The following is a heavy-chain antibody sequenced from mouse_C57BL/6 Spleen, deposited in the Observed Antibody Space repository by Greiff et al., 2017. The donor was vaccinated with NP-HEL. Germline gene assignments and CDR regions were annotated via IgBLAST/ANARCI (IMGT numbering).Heavy chain of an antibody. CDR2: ISYDGSN. CDR1: GYSITSGYY. D-gene: IGHD2-3*01. V-gene: IGHV3-6*01. J-gene: IGHJ2*01. CDR3: ASKDGYYLDY. Sequence: VQLQQSGPGLVKPSQSLSLTCSVTGYSITSGYYWNWIRQFPGNKLEWMGYISYDGSNNYNPSLKNRISITRDTSKNQFFLKLNSVTTEDTATYYCASKDGYYLDYWGQGTTLTVSS.